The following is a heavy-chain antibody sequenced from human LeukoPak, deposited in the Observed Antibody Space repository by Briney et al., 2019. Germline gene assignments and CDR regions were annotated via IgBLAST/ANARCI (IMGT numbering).Heavy chain of an antibody. CDR1: GFTFSTYA. Sequence: GGSLRLSCAASGFTFSTYAMSWVRQAPGKGLEWVSGISGSGGSTYYAGSLKGRFTISRDNSKNTLYLQVNSLRAEDTAVYYCARSIAAAGPTEFDPWGQGTLVTVSS. D-gene: IGHD6-13*01. CDR2: ISGSGGST. CDR3: ARSIAAAGPTEFDP. J-gene: IGHJ5*02. V-gene: IGHV3-23*01.